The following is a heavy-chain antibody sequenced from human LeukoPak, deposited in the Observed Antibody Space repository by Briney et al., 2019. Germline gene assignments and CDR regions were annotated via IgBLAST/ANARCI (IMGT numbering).Heavy chain of an antibody. D-gene: IGHD3-9*01. CDR3: ARDTDYDTLTGYTSNRFDP. J-gene: IGHJ5*02. V-gene: IGHV1-2*02. Sequence: ASVKVSCKASGYTFTGYYMHWVRQAPGQGLEWMGWINPNSGGTKYKKKFQGRVSMTRDTSISTACMELSRLRSDDTAVYYCARDTDYDTLTGYTSNRFDPWGQGTLVTVSS. CDR1: GYTFTGYY. CDR2: INPNSGGT.